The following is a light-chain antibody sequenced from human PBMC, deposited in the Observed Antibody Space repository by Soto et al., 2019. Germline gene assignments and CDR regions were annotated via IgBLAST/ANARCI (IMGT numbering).Light chain of an antibody. CDR2: GAS. CDR1: QSVSSN. Sequence: EIVMTQSPATLSLSPGERATLSCRASQSVSSNLAWYHQKPGQDPRLLIYGASTRATGIPARFSGSGSGTEFTLTISSLQAEDFAVDYCQQYNNWPPLTFGQGTRLEIK. J-gene: IGKJ5*01. CDR3: QQYNNWPPLT. V-gene: IGKV3-15*01.